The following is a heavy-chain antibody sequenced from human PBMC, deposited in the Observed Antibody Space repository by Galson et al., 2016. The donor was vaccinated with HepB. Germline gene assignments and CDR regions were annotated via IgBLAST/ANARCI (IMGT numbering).Heavy chain of an antibody. CDR3: AGSRPIFGVVSLDY. CDR1: GGSISSYY. D-gene: IGHD3-3*01. J-gene: IGHJ4*02. Sequence: SETLSLTCTVSGGSISSYYWSWIRQPPGKGLEWIGYIYYSGSTNYNPSLKSRVTISVDTSKNQFSLKLSSVTAADTAVYYCAGSRPIFGVVSLDYWGQGTLVTVSS. V-gene: IGHV4-59*01. CDR2: IYYSGST.